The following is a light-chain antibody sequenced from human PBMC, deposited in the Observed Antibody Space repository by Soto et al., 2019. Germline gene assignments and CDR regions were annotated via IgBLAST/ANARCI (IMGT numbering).Light chain of an antibody. CDR1: QSVSGN. CDR3: QQRSSWPLT. J-gene: IGKJ4*01. V-gene: IGKV3-11*01. CDR2: GAS. Sequence: EIVFAYSSGTLSFSPVERATLSCRPSQSVSGNSLASYQQKPCQAPRLLIYGASNRATGIPARFSGSGSGTDFTLTISSLEPEDFAVYYCQQRSSWPLTFGGGTKVDI.